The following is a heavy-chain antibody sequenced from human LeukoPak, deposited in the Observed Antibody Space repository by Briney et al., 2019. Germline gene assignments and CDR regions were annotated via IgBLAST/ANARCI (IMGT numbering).Heavy chain of an antibody. J-gene: IGHJ4*02. D-gene: IGHD6-19*01. CDR2: INPNSGDT. Sequence: ASVKVSCKASGYTFTSYYMHWVRQAPGQGLEWMGWINPNSGDTNYAQKFQGRVTMTRDTSISTAYMELSRLRSDDTAVYYCAREEAVANPPLDYWGQGTLVTVSS. CDR3: AREEAVANPPLDY. CDR1: GYTFTSYY. V-gene: IGHV1-2*02.